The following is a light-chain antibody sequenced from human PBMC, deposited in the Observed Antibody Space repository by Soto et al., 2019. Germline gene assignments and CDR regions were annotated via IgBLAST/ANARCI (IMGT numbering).Light chain of an antibody. CDR2: EVS. V-gene: IGLV2-8*01. CDR1: SSDVGGYNF. Sequence: QSALAQPPSASGSPGQSVTISCTGTSSDVGGYNFVSWYQQHPGKSPKLMIYEVSKRPSGVPDRFSGSKSGNTASLTVSGLQGEDDADYYCSSNAGRRIYVFGPGTKVTV. J-gene: IGLJ1*01. CDR3: SSNAGRRIYV.